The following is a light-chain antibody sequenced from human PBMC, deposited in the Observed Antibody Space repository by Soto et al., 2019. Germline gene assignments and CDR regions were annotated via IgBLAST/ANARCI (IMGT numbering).Light chain of an antibody. V-gene: IGLV2-8*01. Sequence: QSALTQPPSASGSPGQSVTISCTGTSSDVGGYNYVSWYQQHPGKAPKLMIYEVSKRPSGVPDRFSGSKSGNTASLIVSGLQAEDEADYYCSSYAGSKIGYVVFGGGTKLTVL. CDR2: EVS. J-gene: IGLJ2*01. CDR3: SSYAGSKIGYVV. CDR1: SSDVGGYNY.